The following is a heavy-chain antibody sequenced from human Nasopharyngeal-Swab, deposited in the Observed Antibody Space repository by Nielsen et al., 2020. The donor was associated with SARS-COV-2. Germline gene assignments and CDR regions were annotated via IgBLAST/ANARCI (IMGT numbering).Heavy chain of an antibody. CDR1: AFTFSHYA. CDR2: ISGSGDNT. J-gene: IGHJ4*02. D-gene: IGHD3-9*01. CDR3: AKPHLRYYDWLLFDY. V-gene: IGHV3-23*01. Sequence: LSLTCAGSAFTFSHYAMSWVRQAPGKGLEWVSAISGSGDNTYYADSVKGRFTISRDNPKNTLYLQMNSLRAEDTAVYYCAKPHLRYYDWLLFDYWGQGTLVTVSS.